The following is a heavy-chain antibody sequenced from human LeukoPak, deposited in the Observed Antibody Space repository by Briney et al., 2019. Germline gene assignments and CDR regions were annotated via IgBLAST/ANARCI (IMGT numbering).Heavy chain of an antibody. CDR3: ARAPVTYYYDSSGYYPLDY. Sequence: SVKVSCKASGGTFSSYAISWVRQAPGQGLEWMGRIIPIFGTANYAQKFQGRVTITTDESTSTAYMELSSLRSEDTAVYYCARAPVTYYYDSSGYYPLDYWGQGTLVTVSS. CDR1: GGTFSSYA. D-gene: IGHD3-22*01. J-gene: IGHJ4*02. V-gene: IGHV1-69*05. CDR2: IIPIFGTA.